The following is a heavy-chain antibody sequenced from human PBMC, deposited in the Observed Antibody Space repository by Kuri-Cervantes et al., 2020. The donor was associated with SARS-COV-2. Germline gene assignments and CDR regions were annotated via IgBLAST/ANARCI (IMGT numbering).Heavy chain of an antibody. CDR1: GGTFSSYA. CDR3: VTDLTANNWDPDAFDA. D-gene: IGHD1-1*01. V-gene: IGHV1-69*04. CDR2: IIPILGTA. J-gene: IGHJ3*01. Sequence: SVKVSCKASGGTFSSYAIGWVRQAPGQGLEWMGRIIPILGTANYAQKFQGRVTMTEDTSTDTAYMELSSLGSEDTAVYYCVTDLTANNWDPDAFDAWGQGTMVTVSS.